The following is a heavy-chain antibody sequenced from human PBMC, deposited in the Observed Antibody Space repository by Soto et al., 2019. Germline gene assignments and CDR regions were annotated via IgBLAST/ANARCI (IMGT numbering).Heavy chain of an antibody. CDR3: ARKEKGIYCSGGSCYSGAFDI. Sequence: SETLSLTCTVSGGSISSGGYYWSWIRQHPGKGLEWIGYIYYSGSTYYNPSLKSRVTISVDTSKNQFSLKLSSVTAADAAVYYCARKEKGIYCSGGSCYSGAFDIWGQGTMVTVSS. D-gene: IGHD2-15*01. CDR1: GGSISSGGYY. J-gene: IGHJ3*02. V-gene: IGHV4-31*03. CDR2: IYYSGST.